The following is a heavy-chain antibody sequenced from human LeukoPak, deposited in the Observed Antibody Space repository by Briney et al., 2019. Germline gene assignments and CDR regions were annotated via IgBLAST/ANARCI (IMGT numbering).Heavy chain of an antibody. CDR2: ISSSSSYI. V-gene: IGHV3-21*01. Sequence: GGSLRLSCAASGFTFSSYSMNWVRRAPGKGLEWVSSISSSSSYIYYADSVKGRFTISRDNAKNSLYLQMNSLRAEDTAVYYCARDAGWNWFDPWGQGTLVTVSS. J-gene: IGHJ5*02. CDR1: GFTFSSYS. CDR3: ARDAGWNWFDP. D-gene: IGHD6-19*01.